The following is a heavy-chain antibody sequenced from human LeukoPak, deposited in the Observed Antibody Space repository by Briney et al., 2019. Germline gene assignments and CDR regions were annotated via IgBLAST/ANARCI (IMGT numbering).Heavy chain of an antibody. CDR2: ISGSGGST. V-gene: IGHV3-23*01. D-gene: IGHD2-2*01. CDR3: ARDALPAAADC. CDR1: GFSFSSDA. J-gene: IGHJ4*02. Sequence: PGGSLRLSCIGTGFSFSSDAMGWVREAPGKGLEWVSGISGSGGSTYYADSVKGRFTISRDNSKNTLYLQMNSLRVEDTAVYYCARDALPAAADCWGQGIQVTVSS.